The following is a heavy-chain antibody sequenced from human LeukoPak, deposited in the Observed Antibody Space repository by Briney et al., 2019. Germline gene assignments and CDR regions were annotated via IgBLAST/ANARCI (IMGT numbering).Heavy chain of an antibody. CDR1: GGSINSYY. J-gene: IGHJ3*02. CDR2: IYTSGST. D-gene: IGHD3-22*01. CDR3: ARDSFRRSSTGSFDI. V-gene: IGHV4-4*07. Sequence: SETLSLTCTVSGGSINSYYWSWIRQPAGKGLEWIGRIYTSGSTNYNPSLKSRVTISLDTSKNQFSLNLSSVTAADTAVYYCARDSFRRSSTGSFDIWGQGTMVTVSS.